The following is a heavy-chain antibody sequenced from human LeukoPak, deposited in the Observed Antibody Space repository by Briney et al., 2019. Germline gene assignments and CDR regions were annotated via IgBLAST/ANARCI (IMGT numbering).Heavy chain of an antibody. Sequence: SVKVSCKASGGTFSSYAISWVRQAPGQGLEWMGGIIPIFGTANYAQKFQGRVTITADESTSTAYMELSSLRSEDTAVYYCARGGQLLFSYNWFDPWGQGTLVTVSS. J-gene: IGHJ5*02. CDR1: GGTFSSYA. CDR2: IIPIFGTA. CDR3: ARGGQLLFSYNWFDP. V-gene: IGHV1-69*01. D-gene: IGHD2-2*01.